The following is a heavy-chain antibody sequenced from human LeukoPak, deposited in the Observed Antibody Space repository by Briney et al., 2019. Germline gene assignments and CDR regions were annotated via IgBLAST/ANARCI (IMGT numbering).Heavy chain of an antibody. CDR2: IHHSGST. CDR1: GYSISSDYY. Sequence: SETLSLTCAVSGYSISSDYYWGWIRQPPGKGLEWIGSIHHSGSTYYNPPLKSTVTISLDTSKNQFSLKLSSVTAADTAVYYCARQLSEWLLYGNWFDPWGQGTLVTVSS. V-gene: IGHV4-38-2*01. D-gene: IGHD3-3*01. J-gene: IGHJ5*02. CDR3: ARQLSEWLLYGNWFDP.